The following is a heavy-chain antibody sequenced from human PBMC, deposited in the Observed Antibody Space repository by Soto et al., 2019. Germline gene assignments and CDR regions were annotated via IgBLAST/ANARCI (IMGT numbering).Heavy chain of an antibody. CDR3: ARGDSSSWDYFDY. J-gene: IGHJ4*02. CDR2: IIPIFGTA. V-gene: IGHV1-69*13. D-gene: IGHD6-13*01. Sequence: SVKVSCKASGGTFSTYTITWVRQAPGQGLEWMGGIIPIFGTANYAQKFQGRVTITADESTSTAYMELSSLRSEDTAVYYCARGDSSSWDYFDYWGQGTLVTVSS. CDR1: GGTFSTYT.